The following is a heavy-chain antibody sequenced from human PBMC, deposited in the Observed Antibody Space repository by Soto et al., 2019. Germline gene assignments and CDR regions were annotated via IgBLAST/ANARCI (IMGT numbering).Heavy chain of an antibody. CDR3: ARDYFKNWYFDL. J-gene: IGHJ2*01. Sequence: QVQLQESGPGLVKPSGTLSLTCTVSGDSIISTNRWSWVRQPPGKGLEWIGEVFHSGLTNYNSSLKSRVTMLVHKSKNQFSLKLTSVTAADTAIYYCARDYFKNWYFDLWGRGTLVTVSS. CDR2: VFHSGLT. CDR1: GDSIISTNR. V-gene: IGHV4-4*02. D-gene: IGHD3-10*01.